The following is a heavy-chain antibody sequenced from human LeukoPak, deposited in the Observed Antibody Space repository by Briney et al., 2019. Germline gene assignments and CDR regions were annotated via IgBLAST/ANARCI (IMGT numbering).Heavy chain of an antibody. J-gene: IGHJ4*02. CDR2: ISGSGTIT. D-gene: IGHD4-23*01. Sequence: GGSLRLSCAASGFTFSTYAMNWVRQAPGKGLEWVSIISGSGTITYYADSVKGRFTISRDNSKNTLYLQMNSLKVEDTALYYCAKFSPYGGNSYWGQGTLVTVSS. V-gene: IGHV3-23*01. CDR3: AKFSPYGGNSY. CDR1: GFTFSTYA.